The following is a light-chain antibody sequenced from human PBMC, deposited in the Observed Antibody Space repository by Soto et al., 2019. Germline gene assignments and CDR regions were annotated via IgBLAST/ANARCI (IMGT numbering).Light chain of an antibody. CDR1: QSVGSTF. J-gene: IGKJ1*01. CDR3: GQFGSSPPRT. Sequence: EIVLTQSPGTLSLSPGERATLSCRASQSVGSTFLAWYQQKPGQAPRLLIYGVSTRATGIPDRFSGSWSGTDFTLSISRLEPEDFAVYYCGQFGSSPPRTFGQGTKVEIK. V-gene: IGKV3-20*01. CDR2: GVS.